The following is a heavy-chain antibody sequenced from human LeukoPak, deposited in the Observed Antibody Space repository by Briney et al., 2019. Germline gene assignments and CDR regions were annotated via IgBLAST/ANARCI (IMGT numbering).Heavy chain of an antibody. D-gene: IGHD2-2*01. CDR1: GFTFSSYA. J-gene: IGHJ4*02. CDR2: ISGSGGST. Sequence: GGSLRLSCAASGFTFSSYAMSWVRQAPGKGLEWVSAISGSGGSTYYADPVKGRFPISRDNSKNTVYLQMNPLTAEDTGLYYCAKDLFTRVLPAAMEAAGPADYWGQGTLVTVSS. CDR3: AKDLFTRVLPAAMEAAGPADY. V-gene: IGHV3-23*01.